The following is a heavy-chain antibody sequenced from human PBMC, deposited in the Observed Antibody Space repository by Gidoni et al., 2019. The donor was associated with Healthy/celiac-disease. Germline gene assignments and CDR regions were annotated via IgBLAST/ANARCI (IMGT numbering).Heavy chain of an antibody. V-gene: IGHV4-39*01. D-gene: IGHD6-19*01. CDR1: GGSISSSSYY. J-gene: IGHJ4*02. CDR2: IYYSGST. CDR3: ARQSLAVAFPDY. Sequence: QLQLQESGPGLVKPSETLSLTCTFSGGSISSSSYYWGWIRQPPGKGLEWIGSIYYSGSTYYNPSLKSRVTISVDTSKNQFSLKLSSVTAADTAVYYCARQSLAVAFPDYWGQGTLVTVSS.